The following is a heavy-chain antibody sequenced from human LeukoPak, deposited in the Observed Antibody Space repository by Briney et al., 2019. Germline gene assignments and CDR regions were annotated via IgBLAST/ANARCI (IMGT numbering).Heavy chain of an antibody. CDR3: ARVDTSGWHYFDD. CDR2: IYTSGST. D-gene: IGHD6-19*01. V-gene: IGHV4-4*09. Sequence: SETLSLTCTVSGGSISSYYWSWIRQPPGKGLEWIGYIYTSGSTNYNPSLKSRVTMSLDTSKNQFSLELNSVTAADTAAYYCARVDTSGWHYFDDWGQGTLVTVSS. CDR1: GGSISSYY. J-gene: IGHJ4*02.